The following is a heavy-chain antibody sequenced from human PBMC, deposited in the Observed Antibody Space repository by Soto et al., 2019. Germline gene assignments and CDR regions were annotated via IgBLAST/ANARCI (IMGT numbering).Heavy chain of an antibody. CDR3: AREGQSPPTANHIMDV. CDR2: ISTYTGKT. V-gene: IGHV1-18*04. D-gene: IGHD2-21*01. J-gene: IGHJ6*04. CDR1: GYVFSDNG. Sequence: ASVKVSCKASGYVFSDNGVSWVRQVPGQGLEWMGWISTYTGKTKYAQKFQDRVTLTTDTSTSTAYMDLRSLRPDDTAVYYCAREGQSPPTANHIMDVGGKGTRVTV.